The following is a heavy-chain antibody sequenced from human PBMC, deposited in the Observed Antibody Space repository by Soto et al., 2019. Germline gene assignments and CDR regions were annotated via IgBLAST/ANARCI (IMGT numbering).Heavy chain of an antibody. CDR2: IYYSGST. V-gene: IGHV4-31*03. CDR1: GGSISSGGYY. J-gene: IGHJ6*02. CDR3: ARGGRRSPGMDV. Sequence: QVQLQESGPGLVKPSQTLSLTCTVSGGSISSGGYYWSWIRQHPGKGLEWIGYIYYSGSTYYNPSLKSRLTISVATSKNQFSLKLSSVTAADTAVYYCARGGRRSPGMDVWGQGTTVTVSS.